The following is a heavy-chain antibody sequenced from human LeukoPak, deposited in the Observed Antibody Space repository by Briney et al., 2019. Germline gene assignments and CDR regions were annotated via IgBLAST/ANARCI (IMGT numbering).Heavy chain of an antibody. CDR2: IKTDGSTI. J-gene: IGHJ2*01. D-gene: IGHD1-26*01. V-gene: IGHV3-74*01. CDR3: ARVGQGEWFFDL. CDR1: GFIFSNYW. Sequence: GGSLRLSGAASGFIFSNYWMHWVRQAPGKGLVWVSRIKTDGSTITYADSVKGRFTISRDNAMNTLYLQMDSLGAEDTAVYYCARVGQGEWFFDLWGRGTLVTVSS.